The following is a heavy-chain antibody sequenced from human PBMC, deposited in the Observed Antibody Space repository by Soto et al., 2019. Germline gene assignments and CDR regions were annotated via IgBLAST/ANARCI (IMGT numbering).Heavy chain of an antibody. CDR2: IYYSGST. V-gene: IGHV4-59*01. CDR3: ARAYYYGSGTYPFDY. J-gene: IGHJ4*02. CDR1: GGSISSYY. D-gene: IGHD3-10*01. Sequence: SETLSLTCTVSGGSISSYYWSWIRQPPGKGLEWIGYIYYSGSTNYNPSLKSRVTISVDTSKNQFSLKLSSVTAADTAVYYCARAYYYGSGTYPFDYWGQGTLVTVSS.